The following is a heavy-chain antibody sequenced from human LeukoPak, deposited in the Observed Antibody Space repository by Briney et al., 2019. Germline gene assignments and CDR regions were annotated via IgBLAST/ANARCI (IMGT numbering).Heavy chain of an antibody. Sequence: GGSLRLSCAASGFIFSSYAMGWVRQGPGKGLEWVSAITGSGDYTDYAASVKGRFTISRDHSKNTAYLQMISLRAEDTAVYYCAKRSGINYGYFDSWGQGALVTVSS. V-gene: IGHV3-23*01. CDR3: AKRSGINYGYFDS. CDR2: ITGSGDYT. D-gene: IGHD1-26*01. CDR1: GFIFSSYA. J-gene: IGHJ4*02.